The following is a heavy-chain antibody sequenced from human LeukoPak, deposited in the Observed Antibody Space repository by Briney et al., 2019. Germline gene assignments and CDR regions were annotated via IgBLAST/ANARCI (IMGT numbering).Heavy chain of an antibody. CDR2: IRYDGSNK. J-gene: IGHJ6*03. CDR1: GFTFSSYG. CDR3: AKKFGRNSGSSDRENYYYYYMDV. Sequence: GGSLRLSCAASGFTFSSYGMHWVRQAPGKGLEWVAFIRYDGSNKYYADSVKGRFTISRDNSKNTLYLQMNSLRAEDTAVYYCAKKFGRNSGSSDRENYYYYYMDVWGKGTTVTISS. V-gene: IGHV3-30*02. D-gene: IGHD3-10*01.